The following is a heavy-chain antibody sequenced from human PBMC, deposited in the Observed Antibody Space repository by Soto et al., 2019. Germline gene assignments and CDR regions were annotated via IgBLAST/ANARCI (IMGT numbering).Heavy chain of an antibody. CDR3: ARDPSYYGMDV. CDR1: GYTFTSYY. V-gene: IGHV1-3*01. CDR2: INAGNGNT. J-gene: IGHJ6*02. Sequence: ASVKVSCTASGYTFTSYYMHWVRQAPGQRLEWMGWINAGNGNTKYSQKIQGRVTITRDTSASTAYMELSSLRSEDTAVYYCARDPSYYGMDVWGQGTTVTVSS.